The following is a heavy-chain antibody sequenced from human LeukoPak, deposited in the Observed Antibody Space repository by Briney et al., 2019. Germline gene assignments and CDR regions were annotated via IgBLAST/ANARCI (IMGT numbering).Heavy chain of an antibody. V-gene: IGHV4-34*01. CDR1: GGSFSGYY. CDR3: ARGHGQ. Sequence: SETLSLTCAVYGGSFSGYYWSWIRQPPGKGLEWIGEINHSGSTNYNPSLESRVTISVDTSKNQFSLKLSSVTAADTAVYFCARGHGQWGQGTLVTVSS. J-gene: IGHJ4*02. CDR2: INHSGST.